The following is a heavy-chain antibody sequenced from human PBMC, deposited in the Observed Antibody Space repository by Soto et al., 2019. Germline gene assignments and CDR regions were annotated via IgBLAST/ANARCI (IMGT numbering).Heavy chain of an antibody. CDR1: GGTFSSYA. CDR3: ARGKVAIQNPYYFDY. CDR2: IIPIFGTA. D-gene: IGHD5-12*01. V-gene: IGHV1-69*12. J-gene: IGHJ4*02. Sequence: QVQLVQSGAEVKKPGSSVKVSCTASGGTFSSYAISWVRQAPGQGLEWMGGIIPIFGTANYAQKFQGRVTITADESTSTAYMELSSLRSEDTTVYYCARGKVAIQNPYYFDYWGQGTLVTVSS.